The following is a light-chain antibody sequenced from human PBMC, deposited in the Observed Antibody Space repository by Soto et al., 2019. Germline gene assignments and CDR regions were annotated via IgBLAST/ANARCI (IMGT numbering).Light chain of an antibody. CDR2: AAS. CDR3: QQYASSPT. J-gene: IGKJ1*01. V-gene: IGKV3-15*01. CDR1: QSVGGN. Sequence: EIVMTQSPATLSVSPGERATLSCRASQSVGGNLAWYQQKPGQPPRLLIYAASSRPTGIPARFSGSGSGTEFTLTISSLQSEDFAVYYCQQYASSPTFGQGTKVEIK.